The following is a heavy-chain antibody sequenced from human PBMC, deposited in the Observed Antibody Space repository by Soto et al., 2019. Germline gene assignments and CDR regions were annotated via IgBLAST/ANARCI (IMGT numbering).Heavy chain of an antibody. Sequence: PLVESGGGFVKTGGSLTLSCATSGFSFSNAWMSWVRQAPGKGLEWVGRIKSEADGGTTDYAAPVKGRFTISRDDSHNTLHGQMNSLKTEDTAVYYCTIDYDTMRCGEAFGWFDPWGQGTLVTVSS. CDR3: TIDYDTMRCGEAFGWFDP. D-gene: IGHD3-10*01. V-gene: IGHV3-15*05. CDR1: GFSFSNAW. J-gene: IGHJ5*02. CDR2: IKSEADGGTT.